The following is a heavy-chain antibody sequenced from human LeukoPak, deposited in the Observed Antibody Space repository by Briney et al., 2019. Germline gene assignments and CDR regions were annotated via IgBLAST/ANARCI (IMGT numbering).Heavy chain of an antibody. J-gene: IGHJ6*02. V-gene: IGHV1-18*01. CDR3: ARDRPIAVAGTGYYYYGMDV. CDR2: IGNYKGNT. D-gene: IGHD6-19*01. CDR1: PYLFTNYG. Sequence: ASVKVSCKASPYLFTNYGVTWVRQAPGQGLEWVGWIGNYKGNTNYAQKLQGRVTMTTDTSTCTAYMELRSLRSDDTAVYYCARDRPIAVAGTGYYYYGMDVWGQGTTVTVSS.